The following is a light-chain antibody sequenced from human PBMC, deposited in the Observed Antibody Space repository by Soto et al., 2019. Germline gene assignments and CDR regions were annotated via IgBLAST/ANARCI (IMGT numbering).Light chain of an antibody. J-gene: IGKJ5*01. CDR3: HQRYNWPRVT. CDR2: DVS. CDR1: QSVSNS. Sequence: MVLAQSPATLSLSPGERVTLSCRASQSVSNSLAWYQQKPGQPPRLLIYDVSNRATGIPARFSGSGSGTDFTLTITSLEPEDFAVYFCHQRYNWPRVTFGQGTRLEIK. V-gene: IGKV3-11*01.